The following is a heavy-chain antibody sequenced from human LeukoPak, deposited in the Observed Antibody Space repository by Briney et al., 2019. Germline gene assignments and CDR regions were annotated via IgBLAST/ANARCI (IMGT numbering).Heavy chain of an antibody. CDR3: ASPGTNYYYYGMDV. CDR1: GFTVSSYY. CDR2: IYSGGST. V-gene: IGHV3-53*01. D-gene: IGHD3-10*01. J-gene: IGHJ6*02. Sequence: GGSLRLSCAASGFTVSSYYMSWVRQAPGKGLEWVSVIYSGGSTYYADSVKGRFTISRDNSKNTLYLQMNSLRVEDTAVYYCASPGTNYYYYGMDVWGQGTTVTVSS.